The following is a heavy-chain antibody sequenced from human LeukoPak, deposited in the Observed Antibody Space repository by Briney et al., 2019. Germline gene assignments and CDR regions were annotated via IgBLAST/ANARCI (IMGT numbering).Heavy chain of an antibody. Sequence: ASVKVSCKASGGTFSSYAISWVRQAPGQGLEWMGWINPNSGGTNYAQKFQGRVTMTRDTSISTAYMELSRLRSDDTAVYYCAREGYSGYDRLLDIWGQGTMVTVSS. V-gene: IGHV1-2*02. D-gene: IGHD5-12*01. CDR2: INPNSGGT. CDR3: AREGYSGYDRLLDI. CDR1: GGTFSSYA. J-gene: IGHJ3*02.